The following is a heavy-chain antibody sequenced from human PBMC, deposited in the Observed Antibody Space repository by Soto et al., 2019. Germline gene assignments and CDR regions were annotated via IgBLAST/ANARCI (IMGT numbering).Heavy chain of an antibody. CDR1: GGSISSYY. J-gene: IGHJ5*02. D-gene: IGHD3-22*01. CDR3: ARDFGSSGYNWFEP. Sequence: WETLSLTCTVSGGSISSYYWSWIRQPAGKGLEWIGRIYTSGSTNYNPSLKSRVTMSVDTSKNQFSLKLSSVTAADTAVYYCARDFGSSGYNWFEPWGQGTLVTISS. CDR2: IYTSGST. V-gene: IGHV4-4*07.